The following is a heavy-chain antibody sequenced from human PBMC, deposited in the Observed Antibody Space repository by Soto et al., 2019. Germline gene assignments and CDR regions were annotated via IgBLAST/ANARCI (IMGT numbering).Heavy chain of an antibody. Sequence: VGSLRLSCAASGFTFSSYSMNWVRQAPGKGLEWVSSISSSSSYIYYADSVKGRFTISRDNAKNSLYLQMNSLRAEDTAVYYCARSKMSWRDGYHYWHFEYWGQGTLVTVFS. V-gene: IGHV3-21*01. CDR3: ARSKMSWRDGYHYWHFEY. CDR1: GFTFSSYS. CDR2: ISSSSSYI. J-gene: IGHJ4*02. D-gene: IGHD5-12*01.